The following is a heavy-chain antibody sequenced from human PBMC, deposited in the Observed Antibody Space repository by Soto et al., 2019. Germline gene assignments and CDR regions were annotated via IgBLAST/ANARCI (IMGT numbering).Heavy chain of an antibody. V-gene: IGHV4-30-4*01. D-gene: IGHD3-22*01. CDR1: GGSISSGDYY. Sequence: PSETLSLTCTVSGGSISSGDYYWSWIRQPPGKGLEWIGYIYYSGSTYYNPSLKSRVTISVDTSKNQFSLKLSSVTAADTAVYYCASRLNYYDSRPLFYWGQGTLVTVSS. J-gene: IGHJ4*02. CDR2: IYYSGST. CDR3: ASRLNYYDSRPLFY.